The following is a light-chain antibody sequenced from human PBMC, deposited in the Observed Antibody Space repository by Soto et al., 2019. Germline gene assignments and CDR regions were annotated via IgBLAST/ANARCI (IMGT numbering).Light chain of an antibody. CDR2: DAS. V-gene: IGKV3-20*01. CDR3: QQYRSSPRT. J-gene: IGKJ1*01. CDR1: QSISQS. Sequence: EVVLTQSPGTLSLYPWEIATLSCRASQSISQSLAWYQQRPGQSPRLLIYDASRRATGIPDRFSGSGSGTDFTLTISRLEPEDFAVYYRQQYRSSPRTFGQGTKVDIK.